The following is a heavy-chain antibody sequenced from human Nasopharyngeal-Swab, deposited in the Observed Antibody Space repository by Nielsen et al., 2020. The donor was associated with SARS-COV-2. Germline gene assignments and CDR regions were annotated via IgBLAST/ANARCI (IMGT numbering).Heavy chain of an antibody. J-gene: IGHJ4*02. D-gene: IGHD6-13*01. V-gene: IGHV3-9*01. CDR3: VKDLGERSAAVGY. CDR1: GFTFNDYA. Sequence: GGSLRLSCAASGFTFNDYAMHWVRQGPGKGLEWVSGIRWNGDSIGYADSVKGRFFVSRDNAKNSLYLQMNSLGVEDTALHYCVKDLGERSAAVGYWGQGTLVTVSS. CDR2: IRWNGDSI.